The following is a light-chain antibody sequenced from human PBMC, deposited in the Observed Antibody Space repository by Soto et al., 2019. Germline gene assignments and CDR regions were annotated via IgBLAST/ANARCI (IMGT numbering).Light chain of an antibody. CDR3: QSYDSSLSGSI. CDR2: GNS. V-gene: IGLV1-40*01. CDR1: SSNIRAGYD. J-gene: IGLJ2*01. Sequence: QTVVTQPPSVSGAPGQRVTISCTGSSSNIRAGYDVHWYQQLPGTAPKLLIYGNSNRPSGVPDRFSGSKSGTSASLAITGLQAEDEADSSCQSYDSSLSGSIFGGGTKLTVL.